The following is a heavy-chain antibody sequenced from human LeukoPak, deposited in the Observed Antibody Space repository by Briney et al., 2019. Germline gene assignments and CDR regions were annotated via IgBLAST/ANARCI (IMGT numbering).Heavy chain of an antibody. J-gene: IGHJ4*02. V-gene: IGHV3-74*01. Sequence: QAGGSLRLSCAASGFTFSSYWMNWVRQVPGKGLVWVSRIASDGNNRGYADSVKGRFTISRDNAKNTLYLQMNSLRVEDTAVYYCARGRPHGNDYWGQGTLVTVSS. CDR1: GFTFSSYW. CDR2: IASDGNNR. CDR3: ARGRPHGNDY. D-gene: IGHD4-23*01.